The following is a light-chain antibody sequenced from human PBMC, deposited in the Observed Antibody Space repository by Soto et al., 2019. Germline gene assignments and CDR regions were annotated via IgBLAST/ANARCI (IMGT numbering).Light chain of an antibody. V-gene: IGKV3-11*01. J-gene: IGKJ4*01. Sequence: EIVMTQSPATLSVSPGETTRLSCRASQSINSDVAWYQQKVGQTPRLLIYDASNRATGIPARFSGSGSGTDFTLTISSLEPEDFAVYYCQQRYNWPPLTFGGGTKVDIK. CDR3: QQRYNWPPLT. CDR2: DAS. CDR1: QSINSD.